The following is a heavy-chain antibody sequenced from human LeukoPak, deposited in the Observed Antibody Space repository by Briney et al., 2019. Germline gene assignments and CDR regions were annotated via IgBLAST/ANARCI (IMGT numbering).Heavy chain of an antibody. Sequence: ASVKVSCKASGYTFTSYAMNWVRQAPGQGLEWMGWINTNTGNPTYAQGFTGRVVFSLDTSVSTAYLQISSLKAEDTAVYYCARALVDYDILTGPIPDPHCFDYWGQGTLVTVSS. D-gene: IGHD3-9*01. CDR3: ARALVDYDILTGPIPDPHCFDY. CDR1: GYTFTSYA. V-gene: IGHV7-4-1*02. CDR2: INTNTGNP. J-gene: IGHJ4*02.